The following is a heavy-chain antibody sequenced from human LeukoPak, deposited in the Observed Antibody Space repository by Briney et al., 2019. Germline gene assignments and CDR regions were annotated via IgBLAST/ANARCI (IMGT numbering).Heavy chain of an antibody. Sequence: SETLSLTCAVSGGSISSSSYYWGWIRQPPGKGLEWIGSIYYSGSTYYNPSLKSRVTISVDTSKNQFSLKLSSVTAADTAVYYCARERVAAAGHYFDYWGQGTLVTVSS. J-gene: IGHJ4*02. D-gene: IGHD6-13*01. V-gene: IGHV4-39*07. CDR1: GGSISSSSYY. CDR3: ARERVAAAGHYFDY. CDR2: IYYSGST.